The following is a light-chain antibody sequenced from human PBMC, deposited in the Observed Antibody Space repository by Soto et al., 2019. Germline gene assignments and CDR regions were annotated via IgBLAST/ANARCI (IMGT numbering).Light chain of an antibody. CDR2: GVS. J-gene: IGKJ2*01. Sequence: IVMTQSPATLSVSPGERATLSFRASHSVSSKLAWFQQKPGQAPSLLIYGVSTRATGVPVRFSGSGSGTEFPLTINSLQYEDFVVYYCQQYNKWPHTFGQGTKVDIK. CDR3: QQYNKWPHT. CDR1: HSVSSK. V-gene: IGKV3-15*01.